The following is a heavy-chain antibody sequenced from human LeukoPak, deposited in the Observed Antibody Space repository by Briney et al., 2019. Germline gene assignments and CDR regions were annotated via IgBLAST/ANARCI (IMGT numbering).Heavy chain of an antibody. Sequence: GGSLRLSCAASGFSFITYAMHWVRQAPGKGLEWVAFMRPDGSDKYYADSVKGRFTISRDNSKNTLYLQMDSLRPEDTAVYYCTREGDFDYWGQGALVTVSS. CDR3: TREGDFDY. CDR1: GFSFITYA. D-gene: IGHD1-26*01. CDR2: MRPDGSDK. V-gene: IGHV3-30*02. J-gene: IGHJ4*02.